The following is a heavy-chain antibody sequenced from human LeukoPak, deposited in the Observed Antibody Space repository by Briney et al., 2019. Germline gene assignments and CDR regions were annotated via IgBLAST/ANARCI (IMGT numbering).Heavy chain of an antibody. Sequence: GGSLRLSCAASGFTFSRYWIHWVRQAPGKGLAWVSCIKSDGSSTSIADSAKGRFTISRDNAKNTVYLQMNSLRAEDTAVYYCVRDNRSYNFDYWGQGTLVTVSS. CDR1: GFTFSRYW. J-gene: IGHJ4*02. CDR2: IKSDGSST. D-gene: IGHD1-26*01. CDR3: VRDNRSYNFDY. V-gene: IGHV3-74*01.